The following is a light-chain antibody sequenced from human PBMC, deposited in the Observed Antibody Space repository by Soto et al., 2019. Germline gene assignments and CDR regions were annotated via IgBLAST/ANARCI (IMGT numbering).Light chain of an antibody. Sequence: QSALTQPASVSGSPGQSITISCTGTSSDVGGYNYVSWYQQHPGKAPKLMIYDVSNRPSGVSNRFSGSKSGNTASLNISGLQAQDEADYYCSSYTSSSTPYVFGTGTKVXVL. CDR1: SSDVGGYNY. CDR2: DVS. V-gene: IGLV2-14*01. CDR3: SSYTSSSTPYV. J-gene: IGLJ1*01.